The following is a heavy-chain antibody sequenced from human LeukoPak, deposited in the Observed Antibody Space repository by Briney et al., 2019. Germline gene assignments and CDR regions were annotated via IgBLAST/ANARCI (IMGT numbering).Heavy chain of an antibody. CDR3: AKDGGYYDSSGYHFDY. Sequence: PGGSLRLSCAASGFAFSSYAMSWVRQAPGKGLEWVSAISGSGGSTYYADSVKGRFTISRDNSKNTLYLQMNSLRAEDTAVYYCAKDGGYYDSSGYHFDYWGQGTLVTVSS. CDR2: ISGSGGST. J-gene: IGHJ4*02. CDR1: GFAFSSYA. D-gene: IGHD3-22*01. V-gene: IGHV3-23*01.